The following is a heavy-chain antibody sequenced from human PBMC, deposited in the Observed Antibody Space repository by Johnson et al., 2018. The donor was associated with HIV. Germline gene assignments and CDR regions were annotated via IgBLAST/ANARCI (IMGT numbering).Heavy chain of an antibody. CDR2: ISWDGGST. V-gene: IGHV3-43D*03. Sequence: VQLVESGGVVVQPGGSLRLSCAASGFTFDDYAMHWVRQAPGKGLEWVSLISWDGGSTYYADSVKGRFTISRDNSKNSLYLQMNSLRAEDTALDYCAKDIQAGTHDAFDIWGQGTMVTVSS. J-gene: IGHJ3*02. CDR1: GFTFDDYA. D-gene: IGHD1-7*01. CDR3: AKDIQAGTHDAFDI.